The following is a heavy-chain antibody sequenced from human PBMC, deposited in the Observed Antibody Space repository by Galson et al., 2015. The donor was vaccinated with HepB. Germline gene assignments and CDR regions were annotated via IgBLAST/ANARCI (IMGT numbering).Heavy chain of an antibody. V-gene: IGHV1-69*06. CDR1: GGTFNTYA. CDR3: ARSSSGYCTNGVCYNFDY. J-gene: IGHJ4*02. D-gene: IGHD2-8*01. CDR2: IIPIVDSV. Sequence: SVKVSCKASGGTFNTYAISWVRQAPGQGLEWMGGIIPIVDSVKYAQKFQGRVTINAEKSTSTAYMELTSLRSEDTAVYYCARSSSGYCTNGVCYNFDYWGQGTLVTVSS.